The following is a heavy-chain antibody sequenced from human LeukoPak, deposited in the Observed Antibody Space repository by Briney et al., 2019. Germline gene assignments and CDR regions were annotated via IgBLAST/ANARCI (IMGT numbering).Heavy chain of an antibody. V-gene: IGHV4-34*01. D-gene: IGHD3-3*01. CDR3: ARGLTIFGVVMFDP. CDR2: INHSGST. J-gene: IGHJ5*02. Sequence: SETLSLTCAVYGGSFSGYYWSWIRQPPGKGLEWIGEINHSGSTNYNPSLKSRVTISVDTSKNQFSLKLSSVTAADTAVYYCARGLTIFGVVMFDPWGQGTLVTVSS. CDR1: GGSFSGYY.